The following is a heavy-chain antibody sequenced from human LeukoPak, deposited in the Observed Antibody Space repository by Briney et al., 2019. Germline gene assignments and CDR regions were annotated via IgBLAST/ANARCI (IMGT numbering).Heavy chain of an antibody. CDR1: GYTLTELS. D-gene: IGHD2-2*01. CDR3: ATAGGDIVVVPAAPAGRLYYFDY. CDR2: FDPEDGET. J-gene: IGHJ4*02. V-gene: IGHV1-24*01. Sequence: ASVKDSCKVSGYTLTELSMHWVRQAPGKGLEWMGGFDPEDGETIYAQKFQGRVTVTEDTSTDTAYMELSSLRSEDTAVYYCATAGGDIVVVPAAPAGRLYYFDYWGQGTLVTVSS.